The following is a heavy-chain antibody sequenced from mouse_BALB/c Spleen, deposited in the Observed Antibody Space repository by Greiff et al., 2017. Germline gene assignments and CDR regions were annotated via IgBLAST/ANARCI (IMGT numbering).Heavy chain of an antibody. D-gene: IGHD1-1*01. Sequence: EVKLEESGPSLVKPSQTLSLTCSVTGDSITSGYWNWIRKFPGNKLEYMGYISYSGSTYYNPSLKSRISITRDTSKNQYYLQLNSVTTEDTATYYCARRGSSYLYYAMDYWGQGTSVTVSS. J-gene: IGHJ4*01. CDR3: ARRGSSYLYYAMDY. CDR2: ISYSGST. CDR1: GDSITSGY. V-gene: IGHV3-8*02.